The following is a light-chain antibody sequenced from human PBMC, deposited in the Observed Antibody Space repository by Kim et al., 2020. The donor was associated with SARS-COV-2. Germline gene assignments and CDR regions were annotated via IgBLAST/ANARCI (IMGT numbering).Light chain of an antibody. V-gene: IGLV4-69*02. CDR3: QTWLTGPWV. CDR1: SGYSNYA. J-gene: IGLJ3*02. CDR2: LNSDGSH. Sequence: QLVLTQSPSASASLGASVKLTCTLNSGYSNYAVAWHQQQPEKGPRYLMKLNSDGSHSKGDGIPDRFSGSSSGAERYLTISSLQSEDEADYYCQTWLTGPWVFGGGTKLTVL.